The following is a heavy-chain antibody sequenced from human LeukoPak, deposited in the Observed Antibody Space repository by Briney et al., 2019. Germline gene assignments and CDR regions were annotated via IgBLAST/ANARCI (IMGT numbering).Heavy chain of an antibody. CDR1: GFTFSSYS. D-gene: IGHD6-6*01. CDR3: ARDRGIAALDY. J-gene: IGHJ4*02. V-gene: IGHV3-23*01. CDR2: ISGSGGST. Sequence: GGSLRLSCAASGFTFSSYSMNWVRQAPGKGLEWVSAISGSGGSTYYADSVKGRFTISRDNSKNTLYLQMNSLRAEDTAVYYCARDRGIAALDYWGQGTLVTVSS.